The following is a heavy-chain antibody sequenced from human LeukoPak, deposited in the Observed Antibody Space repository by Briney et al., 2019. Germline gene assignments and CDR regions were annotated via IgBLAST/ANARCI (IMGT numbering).Heavy chain of an antibody. V-gene: IGHV5-51*01. CDR3: ARRRGLFGYDDSDY. D-gene: IGHD3-22*01. CDR1: GYSFTSYW. Sequence: GESLKISCKASGYSFTSYWIGWVRQMPGRGLEWMGIIYPGDSDTKYSPSFQGQVTISVDKSINTAYLHWSSLKASDTAIYYCARRRGLFGYDDSDYWGPGTLVTVSS. CDR2: IYPGDSDT. J-gene: IGHJ4*02.